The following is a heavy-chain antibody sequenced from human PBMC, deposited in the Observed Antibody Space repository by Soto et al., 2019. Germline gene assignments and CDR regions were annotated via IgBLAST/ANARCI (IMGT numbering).Heavy chain of an antibody. CDR3: ARGNYIGWNRYFDY. CDR1: GGSFSGYY. J-gene: IGHJ4*02. D-gene: IGHD1-1*01. V-gene: IGHV4-34*01. CDR2: INHSGST. Sequence: QVQLQQWGAGLLKPSETLSLTCAVYGGSFSGYYWSWIRQPPGKGLEWIGEINHSGSTNYNPSLKSRVTISVDSSKNQFSLKLSSVTSADTAVYYCARGNYIGWNRYFDYWGQGTLVTVS.